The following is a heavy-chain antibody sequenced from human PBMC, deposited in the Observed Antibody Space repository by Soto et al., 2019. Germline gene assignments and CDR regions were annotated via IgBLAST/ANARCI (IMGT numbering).Heavy chain of an antibody. J-gene: IGHJ4*02. V-gene: IGHV3-30-3*01. CDR2: ISFDGSNK. Sequence: QVQLVDSGGGVVQPGRSLRLSCAASGFTFSSYAMHWVRQAPGKGLEWVAVISFDGSNKYYADSVKDRFTVSRDNSKNTLYVQMNSLRAEDTAAYYCGRDRRFGNGYNLGFDYWGQGTLVTVSS. CDR3: GRDRRFGNGYNLGFDY. CDR1: GFTFSSYA. D-gene: IGHD5-12*01.